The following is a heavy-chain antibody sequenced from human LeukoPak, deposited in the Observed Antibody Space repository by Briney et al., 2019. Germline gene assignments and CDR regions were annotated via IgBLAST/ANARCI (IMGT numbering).Heavy chain of an antibody. V-gene: IGHV3-23*01. J-gene: IGHJ4*02. CDR2: ISGSGGST. CDR1: GFTFSSYA. D-gene: IGHD3-3*01. Sequence: GGSLRLSCAASGFTFSSYAMSWVRQAPGKGLEWVSAISGSGGSTYYADSVKGRFTISRDNSKNTLYLQMNSPRAEDTAVYYCAKGFLEWLYYFDYWGQGTLVTVSS. CDR3: AKGFLEWLYYFDY.